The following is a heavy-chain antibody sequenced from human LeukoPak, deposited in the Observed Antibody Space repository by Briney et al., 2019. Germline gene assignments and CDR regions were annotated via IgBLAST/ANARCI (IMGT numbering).Heavy chain of an antibody. CDR3: ARDRLSTVVTPSHYYYYGMDV. CDR1: GFTFSSHA. V-gene: IGHV3-30*04. Sequence: GGSLRLSCAASGFTFSSHAMHWVRQAPGKGLEWVAVISYDGSNKYYADSVKGRFTISRDNSKNTLYLQMNSLRAEDTAVYYCARDRLSTVVTPSHYYYYGMDVWGQGTTVTVSS. D-gene: IGHD4-23*01. J-gene: IGHJ6*02. CDR2: ISYDGSNK.